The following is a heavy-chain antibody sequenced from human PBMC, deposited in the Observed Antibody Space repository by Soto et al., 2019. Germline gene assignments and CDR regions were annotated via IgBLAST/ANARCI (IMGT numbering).Heavy chain of an antibody. V-gene: IGHV3-48*03. D-gene: IGHD2-2*03. CDR2: ISSSGKTI. CDR1: GFTFSTYE. J-gene: IGHJ6*02. CDR3: ARDWIRYGMDV. Sequence: PGGSLRLSCAASGFTFSTYEMNWLRQAPGKGLEWVSYISSSGKTIYYADSVKGRFTIFRDNAKNSLYLQMDSLRAEDTAVYYCARDWIRYGMDVWRQGTTVTVSS.